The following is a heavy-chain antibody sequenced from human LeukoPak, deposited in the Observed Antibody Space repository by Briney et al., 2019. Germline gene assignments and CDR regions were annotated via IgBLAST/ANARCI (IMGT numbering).Heavy chain of an antibody. V-gene: IGHV4-4*02. CDR1: GGSIRSTNW. CDR3: SRESGDCSPFGY. CDR2: ISLCGPT. D-gene: IGHD2-21*02. J-gene: IGHJ4*02. Sequence: SETLSLTCGVSGGSIRSTNWYRWVRQPPGPGVVWSGGISLCGPTNYNPSLKTRFTMSLVQSKNLLSLTLTSVTAADTAVDYCSRESGDCSPFGYWGQGTLVTVTS.